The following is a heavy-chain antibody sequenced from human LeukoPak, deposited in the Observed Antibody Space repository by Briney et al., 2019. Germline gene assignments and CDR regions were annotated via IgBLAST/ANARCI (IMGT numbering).Heavy chain of an antibody. CDR1: GFTFRAYD. J-gene: IGHJ3*01. V-gene: IGHV3-13*01. CDR3: ARVRVGSGGLDL. D-gene: IGHD2-8*02. Sequence: GGSLRLSCAASGFTFRAYDMQWVRQPIGAGLQWVSAIGTAGNTFYADSVKGRFTISRDNVKNSLYLQMNALSVVDTALYYCARVRVGSGGLDLWGQGTLVTVSS. CDR2: IGTAGNT.